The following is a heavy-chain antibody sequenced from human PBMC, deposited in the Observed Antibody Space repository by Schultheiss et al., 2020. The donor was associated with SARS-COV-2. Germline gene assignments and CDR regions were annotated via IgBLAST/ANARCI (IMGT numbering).Heavy chain of an antibody. CDR1: GFTFSKCP. D-gene: IGHD3-10*01. CDR2: IDDNGANA. J-gene: IGHJ4*02. Sequence: GGSLRLSCAPSGFTFSKCPMTWVRQVPGKGLEWVSTIDDNGANAYYAVSVKGRFTVSRDNSKNTLYLQINSLRAEDTAVYYCARVPQEISVQGYFDYWGQGTLVTVSS. CDR3: ARVPQEISVQGYFDY. V-gene: IGHV3-23*01.